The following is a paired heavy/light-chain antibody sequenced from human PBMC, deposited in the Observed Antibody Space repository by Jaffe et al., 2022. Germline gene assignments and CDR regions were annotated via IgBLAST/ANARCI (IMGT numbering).Light chain of an antibody. CDR3: QQYGRSPLT. CDR2: GAS. Sequence: EIVLTQSPGTLSLSPGERATLSCWASQTVGSSYLAWYQQKPGQAPRLLIYGASTRATGIPDRFSGSGSGTGFTLTISRLEPEDFAVYYCQQYGRSPLTFGGGTKVEIK. J-gene: IGKJ4*01. V-gene: IGKV3-20*01. CDR1: QTVGSSY.
Heavy chain of an antibody. CDR3: AKTSILGWFIDF. CDR1: GFTFSDYA. D-gene: IGHD6-19*01. CDR2: IRYNGNDK. V-gene: IGHV3-30*02. Sequence: QVQLVESGGGVVQPGGSLTLSCTASGFTFSDYAMHWVRQAPGTGLEWVALIRYNGNDKYYADSVKGRFTISRDNSKYTLYLQMNSLTTEDTAVYYCAKTSILGWFIDFWGQGTLVTVSS. J-gene: IGHJ4*02.